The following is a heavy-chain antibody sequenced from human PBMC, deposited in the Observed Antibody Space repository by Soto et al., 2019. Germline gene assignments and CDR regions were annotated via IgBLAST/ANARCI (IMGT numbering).Heavy chain of an antibody. J-gene: IGHJ3*01. Sequence: QVQLVESGGGVVQAGRSLRLSCAASGFTFSNYGMHWVRQTPGKGLEWVALILYDGSNKYYADSVKGRFTISRDNSKNTLYLQVSSLRAEDTAVYYCVTWHEREHAFDVWGQGTTVTISS. CDR2: ILYDGSNK. CDR3: VTWHEREHAFDV. V-gene: IGHV3-30*03. D-gene: IGHD1-1*01. CDR1: GFTFSNYG.